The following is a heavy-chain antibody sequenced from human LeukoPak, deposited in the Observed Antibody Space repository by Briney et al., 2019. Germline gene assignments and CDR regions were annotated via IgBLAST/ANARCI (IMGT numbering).Heavy chain of an antibody. J-gene: IGHJ6*02. CDR1: GFTFSSYA. Sequence: PGGSLRLSCAASGFTFSSYAMSWVRQAPGKGLEWVSAISGSGGSTYYADSVKGRFTISRDNSKSTLYLQMNSLRAEDTAVYYCAKAAGERYSSSSGTYYYYYGMDVWGQGTAVTVS. V-gene: IGHV3-23*01. CDR3: AKAAGERYSSSSGTYYYYYGMDV. CDR2: ISGSGGST. D-gene: IGHD6-6*01.